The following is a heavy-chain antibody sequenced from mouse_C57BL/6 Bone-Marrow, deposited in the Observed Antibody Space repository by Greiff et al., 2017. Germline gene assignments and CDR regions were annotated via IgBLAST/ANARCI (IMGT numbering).Heavy chain of an antibody. CDR1: GYTFTSYW. Sequence: VQLQQSGAELAKPGASVKLSCKASGYTFTSYWMHWVKQRPGQGLEWIGYINPSSGSTKYTQKFKDKAPLTADKSSSTAYMQLSSLRYEDSAVYDCAATMVTTSYWCQGTTLTVSA. D-gene: IGHD2-2*01. CDR3: AATMVTTSY. V-gene: IGHV1-7*01. J-gene: IGHJ2*01. CDR2: INPSSGST.